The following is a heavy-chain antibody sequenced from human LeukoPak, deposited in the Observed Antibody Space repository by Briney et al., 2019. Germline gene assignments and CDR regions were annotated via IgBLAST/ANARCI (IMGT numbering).Heavy chain of an antibody. D-gene: IGHD3/OR15-3a*01. J-gene: IGHJ4*02. V-gene: IGHV3-7*01. CDR1: GITFSNSW. Sequence: GGSLRLSCVASGITFSNSWMHWIRQAPGKGLEWVGNINQDGSQRYYVDSVKGRFTISRDTAKNSVDLEMNSLRAEDTAVYFCVRDRGFTSYDFWGQGILVTVSS. CDR3: VRDRGFTSYDF. CDR2: INQDGSQR.